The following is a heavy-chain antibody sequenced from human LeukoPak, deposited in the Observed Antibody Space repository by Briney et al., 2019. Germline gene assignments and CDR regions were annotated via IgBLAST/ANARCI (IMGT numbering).Heavy chain of an antibody. CDR1: GFTFSSYD. D-gene: IGHD4-17*01. V-gene: IGHV3-13*01. Sequence: GGSLRLSCAASGFTFSSYDMHWVRQATGKGLEWVSAIGTAGDTYYPGSVKGRFTISRENAKNSLYLQMNSLRAGDTAVYYCARDSHGDYSFDYWGQGTLATVSS. CDR2: IGTAGDT. CDR3: ARDSHGDYSFDY. J-gene: IGHJ4*02.